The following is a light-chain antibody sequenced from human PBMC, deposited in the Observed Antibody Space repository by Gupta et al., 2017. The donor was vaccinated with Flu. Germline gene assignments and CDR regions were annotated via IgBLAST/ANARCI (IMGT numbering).Light chain of an antibody. CDR3: QQDNNWPPIT. V-gene: IGKV3-15*01. CDR2: GAS. CDR1: QSVSSN. Sequence: EIVMTQSPATLSVSPGERATLSCRASQSVSSNLAWYQQKPGQAPRLLIYGASTRATSIPARFSGSGSGTEFTLTISSRQSEDFAVYYCQQDNNWPPITFGHGTKVDIK. J-gene: IGKJ3*01.